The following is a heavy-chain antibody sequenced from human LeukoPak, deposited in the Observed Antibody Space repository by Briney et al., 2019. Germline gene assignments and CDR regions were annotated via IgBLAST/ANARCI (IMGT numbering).Heavy chain of an antibody. J-gene: IGHJ4*02. CDR1: GYSFTSYW. CDR3: ARSCRDGYRDFDY. CDR2: IYPGDSDT. D-gene: IGHD5-24*01. V-gene: IGHV5-51*01. Sequence: GASLQFSCQGSGYSFTSYWIGWVRQMPGKGLEWMGIIYPGDSDTRYSPSFQGQVTISADKSISTAYLQWSSLKASDTAMYYCARSCRDGYRDFDYWGQGTLVTVSS.